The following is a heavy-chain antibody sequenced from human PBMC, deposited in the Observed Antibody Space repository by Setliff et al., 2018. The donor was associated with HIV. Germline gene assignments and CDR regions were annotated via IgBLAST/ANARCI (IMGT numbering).Heavy chain of an antibody. J-gene: IGHJ4*02. Sequence: GASVKVSCKASGYTFTNNYIHWVRQAPGQGLEWMAIINPSDDSRTYAQKFQGRVTMTRDTSTSTVYMELSSLRSEDTAVYYCARGDRELHYFDWPRAGVDFWGQGTLVTVSS. CDR1: GYTFTNNY. CDR3: ARGDRELHYFDWPRAGVDF. V-gene: IGHV1-46*01. CDR2: INPSDDSR. D-gene: IGHD3-9*01.